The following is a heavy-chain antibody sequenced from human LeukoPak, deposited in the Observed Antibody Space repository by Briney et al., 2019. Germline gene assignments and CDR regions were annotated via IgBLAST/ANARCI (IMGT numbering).Heavy chain of an antibody. J-gene: IGHJ6*03. CDR3: ARHLHVALNYYYYMDV. V-gene: IGHV5-51*01. Sequence: AGESLKISCKGSGYNFPNYWIGWVRQMPGKGLEWMGIIYPGDSETRYSPSFQGQVTISADKSISTAYLQWNSLKASDTAIYYRARHLHVALNYYYYMDVWGKGTTVTVSS. CDR2: IYPGDSET. CDR1: GYNFPNYW.